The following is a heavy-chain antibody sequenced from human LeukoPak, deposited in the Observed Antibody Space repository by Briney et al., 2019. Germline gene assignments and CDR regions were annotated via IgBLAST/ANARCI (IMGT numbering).Heavy chain of an antibody. CDR3: AKEGAYPIITYDS. V-gene: IGHV3-7*01. Sequence: PGGSLRLSCAASGFTFSSYWMNWVRQAPGKGLEWVANIKQDGSEKYYVDSVKDRFTISRDNAKNSLYLQMNSLRAEDTAVYYCAKEGAYPIITYDSWGRGTLVTVSS. D-gene: IGHD3-10*01. CDR1: GFTFSSYW. CDR2: IKQDGSEK. J-gene: IGHJ5*01.